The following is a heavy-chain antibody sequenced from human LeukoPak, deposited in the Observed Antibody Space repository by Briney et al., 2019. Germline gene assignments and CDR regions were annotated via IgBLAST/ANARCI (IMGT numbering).Heavy chain of an antibody. CDR3: ARSRYDFWSGYPRPYFDY. Sequence: SETLSLTCTVSGGSISSSSYYWGWIRQPPGKGLEWIGSIYYSGSTYYNPSLKSRVTISVDTSKNQFSLKLSSVTAADTAVYYCARSRYDFWSGYPRPYFDYWGQGTLVTVSS. J-gene: IGHJ4*02. CDR2: IYYSGST. V-gene: IGHV4-39*01. CDR1: GGSISSSSYY. D-gene: IGHD3-3*01.